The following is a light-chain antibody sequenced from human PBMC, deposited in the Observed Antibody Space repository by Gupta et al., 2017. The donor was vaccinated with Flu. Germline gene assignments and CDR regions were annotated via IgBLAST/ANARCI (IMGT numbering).Light chain of an antibody. CDR3: GRWANRLRARV. CDR2: DNH. V-gene: IGLV1-51*01. CDR1: SSNIGIKY. J-gene: IGLJ3*02. Sequence: QSVLTQPPSMSAAPGQRVTISCSGSSSNIGIKYVSWYQQFPGTAPKRSIFDNHKRPSGIPDRVACYKSGTYDTRGLTGLQTGNEAEDDCGRWANRLRARVFGGGTKVTVI.